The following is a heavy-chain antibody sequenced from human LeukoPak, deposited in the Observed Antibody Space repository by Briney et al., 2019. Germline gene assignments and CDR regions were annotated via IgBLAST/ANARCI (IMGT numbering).Heavy chain of an antibody. D-gene: IGHD1-26*01. CDR1: GFTFSSYA. Sequence: GGSLRLSCAASGFTFSSYAMHWVRQAPGKGREWGAVISYDGSNKYYADSVKGRFTISRDNSKNTLYLQMNSLRAEDTGVYYCARVSNGGRYGELDYWGQGTLVTVSS. CDR2: ISYDGSNK. CDR3: ARVSNGGRYGELDY. V-gene: IGHV3-30-3*01. J-gene: IGHJ4*02.